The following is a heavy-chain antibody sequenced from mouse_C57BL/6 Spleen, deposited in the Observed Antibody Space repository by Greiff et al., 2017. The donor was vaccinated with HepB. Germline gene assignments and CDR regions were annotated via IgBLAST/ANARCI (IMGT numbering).Heavy chain of an antibody. J-gene: IGHJ1*03. Sequence: EVQLQQSGAELVRPGASVKLSCTASGFNIKDDYMHWVKQRPEQGLEWIGWIDPENGDTEYASKFQGKATITADTSSNTAYLQLSSLTSEDTAVYYCTTPPYGSSYGWYFDVWGTGTTVTVSS. CDR1: GFNIKDDY. V-gene: IGHV14-4*01. CDR2: IDPENGDT. CDR3: TTPPYGSSYGWYFDV. D-gene: IGHD1-1*01.